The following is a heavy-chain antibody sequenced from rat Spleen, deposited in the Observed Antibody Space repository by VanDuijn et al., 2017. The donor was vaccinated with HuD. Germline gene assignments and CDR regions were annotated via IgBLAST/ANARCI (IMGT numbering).Heavy chain of an antibody. CDR3: TTDNGD. D-gene: IGHD4-1*01. CDR2: ITNTGRRT. J-gene: IGHJ2*01. Sequence: EVQLVDSGGGLVQPGRSLKLSCVASGFTFNNYWMTWIRQAPGKGLEWVASITNTGRRTYYPDSVRGRFAISRDTAENTLYLQMNSLRSEDTATYYCTTDNGDWGQGVMVTVSS. CDR1: GFTFNNYW. V-gene: IGHV5-31*01.